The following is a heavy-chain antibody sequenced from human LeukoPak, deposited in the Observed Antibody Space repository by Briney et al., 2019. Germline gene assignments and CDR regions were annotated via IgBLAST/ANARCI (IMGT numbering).Heavy chain of an antibody. J-gene: IGHJ2*01. D-gene: IGHD5-18*01. V-gene: IGHV4-59*01. Sequence: SETLSLTCAVYGGSFSGYYWSWIRQPPGKGLEWIGYIYYSGSTNYNPSLKSRVTISVDTSKNQFSLKLSSVTAADTAVYYCARDRGYSYGYYWYFDLWGRGTLVTVSS. CDR2: IYYSGST. CDR1: GGSFSGYY. CDR3: ARDRGYSYGYYWYFDL.